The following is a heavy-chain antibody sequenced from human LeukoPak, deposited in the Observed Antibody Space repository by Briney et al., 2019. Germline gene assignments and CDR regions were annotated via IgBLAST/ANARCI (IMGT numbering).Heavy chain of an antibody. CDR1: GISLTNYA. D-gene: IGHD3-10*01. V-gene: IGHV3-23*01. CDR3: AKRGIVIRGILVIGYHQEAYHYDY. J-gene: IGHJ4*02. Sequence: PGGSLRLSCVVSGISLTNYATTWVRQAPGKGLEWVSYISERGGSTSYADSVKGRFTISRDTSLNTLYLQMTSLRAEDTAVYFCAKRGIVIRGILVIGYHQEAYHYDYWGQGVLVTVSS. CDR2: ISERGGST.